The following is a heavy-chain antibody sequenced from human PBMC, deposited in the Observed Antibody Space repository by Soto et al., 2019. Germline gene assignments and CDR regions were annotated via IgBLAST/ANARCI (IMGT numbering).Heavy chain of an antibody. CDR2: IYYSGTT. Sequence: QVQLQESGPGLEKPSDTLSLTCAVSGYSISSNNWWGWIRQPPGKGLEWIGYIYYSGTTYYNPSLKSRVTMSVDTSKNQFSLKLTSVTAVDTAVYYCARREIQGPIDYWGQGTLVTVSS. J-gene: IGHJ4*02. CDR1: GYSISSNNW. V-gene: IGHV4-28*01. CDR3: ARREIQGPIDY. D-gene: IGHD1-26*01.